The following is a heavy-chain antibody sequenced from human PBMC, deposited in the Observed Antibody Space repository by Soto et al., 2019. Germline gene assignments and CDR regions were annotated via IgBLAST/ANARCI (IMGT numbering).Heavy chain of an antibody. D-gene: IGHD3-22*01. CDR3: ARRGDSSGYMDY. J-gene: IGHJ4*01. Sequence: RGESVKISGKGSGYSFTKYWISWVLQMPGKGLEWMGIIYPGDSDTRYSPSFQGQVTISADKSINTAYLQWSSLKASDTAIYYCARRGDSSGYMDYWGQGVLVTVSS. V-gene: IGHV5-51*01. CDR1: GYSFTKYW. CDR2: IYPGDSDT.